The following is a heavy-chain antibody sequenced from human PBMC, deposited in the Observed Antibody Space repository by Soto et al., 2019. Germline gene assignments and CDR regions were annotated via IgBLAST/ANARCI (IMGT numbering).Heavy chain of an antibody. Sequence: GGSLRLSCAASGFTFSSYAMSWVRQAPGKGLEWVSTISGSGGSTYYADSVKGRFTIPRDNSKNTLYLQMNSLRAEDTAVYYCAKDPTPALEPLDYWGQGTLVTVSS. CDR1: GFTFSSYA. CDR3: AKDPTPALEPLDY. CDR2: ISGSGGST. V-gene: IGHV3-23*01. J-gene: IGHJ4*02. D-gene: IGHD1-1*01.